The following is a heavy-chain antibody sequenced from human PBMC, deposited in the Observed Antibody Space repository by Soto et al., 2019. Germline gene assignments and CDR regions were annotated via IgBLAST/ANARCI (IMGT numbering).Heavy chain of an antibody. V-gene: IGHV1-69*05. CDR1: GGTFSSYA. CDR3: SRGWRTVGRGYFQH. Sequence: QVQLVQSGAEVKKPGSSVKVSCKASGGTFSSYAISWVRQAPGQGLEWMGGIIPIFGTANYAQKFQGRVTVTSDESTTTDYMELSSLRAEDPGGYCCSRGWRTVGRGYFQHWGQGPLVTVSS. J-gene: IGHJ1*01. CDR2: IIPIFGTA. D-gene: IGHD4-17*01.